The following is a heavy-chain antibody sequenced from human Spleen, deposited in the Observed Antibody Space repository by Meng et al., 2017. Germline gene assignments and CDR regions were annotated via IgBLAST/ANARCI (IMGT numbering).Heavy chain of an antibody. Sequence: SETLSLTCTVSGGSISSYYWSWIRQPPGKGLEWIGFIYYSGSANYNPSLKSRVTITVDTSKNQFSLKLSSVTAADTAVYFCARSFCGGVCSSLGTFDYWGQGTLVTVSS. D-gene: IGHD2-21*02. CDR3: ARSFCGGVCSSLGTFDY. CDR2: IYYSGSA. V-gene: IGHV4-59*12. J-gene: IGHJ4*02. CDR1: GGSISSYY.